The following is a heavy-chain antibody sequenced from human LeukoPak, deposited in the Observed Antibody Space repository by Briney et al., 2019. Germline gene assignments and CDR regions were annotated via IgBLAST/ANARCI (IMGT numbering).Heavy chain of an antibody. J-gene: IGHJ6*02. D-gene: IGHD4-23*01. CDR1: GESFTGYY. CDR2: INHSGSS. V-gene: IGHV4-34*04. CDR3: ARFRGTTVAHYYYDAMDV. Sequence: SETLSLTCAVYGESFTGYYWSWVRQPSGKGLEWIGEINHSGSSNNNPSLKSRATISVDTSKNQLSLKLYSVTAADTAVYYCARFRGTTVAHYYYDAMDVWGQGTTVTVSS.